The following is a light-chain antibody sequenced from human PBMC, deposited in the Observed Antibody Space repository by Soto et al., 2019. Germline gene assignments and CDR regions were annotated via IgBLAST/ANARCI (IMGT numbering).Light chain of an antibody. V-gene: IGKV3-11*01. J-gene: IGKJ1*01. Sequence: EIVLTQSPATLSLSPGERATLSCRASQSISSYLAWYQQKPGQAPRLLIYDASNRATGIPARFSGSGSGTDFTLTISSLVPEDFAVYYCQQRSKWSGTFGQGTKVEIK. CDR2: DAS. CDR3: QQRSKWSGT. CDR1: QSISSY.